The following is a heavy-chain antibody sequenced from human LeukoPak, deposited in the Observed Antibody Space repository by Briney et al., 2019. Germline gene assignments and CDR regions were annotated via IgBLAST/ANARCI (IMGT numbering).Heavy chain of an antibody. V-gene: IGHV1-8*02. J-gene: IGHJ5*02. Sequence: EASVKVSCKASGYTFTGYYMHWVRQATGQGLEWMGWMNPNSGNTGYAQKFQGRVTMNRNTSISTAYMELRSLRSEDPAVYYCARAPMVRGVLGWTQGWFDPWGQGTLVTVSS. CDR3: ARAPMVRGVLGWTQGWFDP. CDR1: GYTFTGYY. D-gene: IGHD3-10*01. CDR2: MNPNSGNT.